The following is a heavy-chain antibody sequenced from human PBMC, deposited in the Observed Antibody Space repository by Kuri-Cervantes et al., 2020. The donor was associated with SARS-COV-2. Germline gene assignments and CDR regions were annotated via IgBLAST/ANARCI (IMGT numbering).Heavy chain of an antibody. CDR3: AKAEGYCSSTSCNYYYYMDV. V-gene: IGHV1-3*02. D-gene: IGHD2-2*01. CDR2: SNAGNGNT. Sequence: ASVKVSCKASGYTFTSYAMHWVRQAPGQRLEWMGWSNAGNGNTKYSQEFQGRVTITRDTSASTAYMELSSLRSEDTAVYYCAKAEGYCSSTSCNYYYYMDVWGKGTTVTVSS. CDR1: GYTFTSYA. J-gene: IGHJ6*03.